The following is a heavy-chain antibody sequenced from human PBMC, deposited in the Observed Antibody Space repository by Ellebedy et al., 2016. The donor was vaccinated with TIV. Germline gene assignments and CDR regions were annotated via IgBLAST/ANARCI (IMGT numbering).Heavy chain of an antibody. CDR3: ANEGDIVVVPAAGDV. CDR1: GFTFSSYS. CDR2: ISGSGGST. D-gene: IGHD2-2*01. Sequence: GESLKISXAASGFTFSSYSMNWVRQAPGKGLEWVSAISGSGGSTYYADSVKGRFTISRDNSKNTLYLQMNSLRAEDTAVYYCANEGDIVVVPAAGDVWGQGTTVTVSS. V-gene: IGHV3-23*01. J-gene: IGHJ6*02.